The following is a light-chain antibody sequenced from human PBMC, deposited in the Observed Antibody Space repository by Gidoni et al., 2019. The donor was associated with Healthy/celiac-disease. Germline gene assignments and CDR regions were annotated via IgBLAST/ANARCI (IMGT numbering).Light chain of an antibody. CDR3: AAWDDSLNGWV. CDR1: SSNIGSNT. CDR2: SNN. V-gene: IGLV1-44*01. J-gene: IGLJ3*02. Sequence: QSVLTQPPSASGTPGQSVTISCSVSSSNIGSNTVNLYQHLPGTAPKLLIHSNNQRPSGVPDRFSGSKSGTSASLASSGIQSEDEADYYCAAWDDSLNGWVFGGGTKLTVL.